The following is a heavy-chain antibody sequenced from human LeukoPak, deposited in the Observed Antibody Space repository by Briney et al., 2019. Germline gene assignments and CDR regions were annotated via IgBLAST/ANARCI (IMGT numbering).Heavy chain of an antibody. CDR3: AKDLVCSDASCHGRFEY. Sequence: PGGSLRLSCAASGFTLSAYDMQWVRQAPGKGLEWVSTIGGGGGIPYYADSVKGRFTISRDSPKNTLYLQMNSLRAEDTAVYYCAKDLVCSDASCHGRFEYWGQGTLVTVSS. CDR2: IGGGGGIP. D-gene: IGHD2-15*01. V-gene: IGHV3-23*01. CDR1: GFTLSAYD. J-gene: IGHJ4*02.